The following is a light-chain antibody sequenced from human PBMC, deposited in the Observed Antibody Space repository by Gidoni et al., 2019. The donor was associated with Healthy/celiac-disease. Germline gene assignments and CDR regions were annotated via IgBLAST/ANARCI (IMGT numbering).Light chain of an antibody. Sequence: DIVMTQSPLSLPVTPGEPASISCRSSQSLLHSNGYNYLDWYLQKPGQSPQLLIYLGSNRASGVPDRFSGSGSDTDFTLKISRVEAEDVGVYYCMQALRRDTFGQGTKLEIK. J-gene: IGKJ2*01. CDR2: LGS. V-gene: IGKV2-28*01. CDR3: MQALRRDT. CDR1: QSLLHSNGYNY.